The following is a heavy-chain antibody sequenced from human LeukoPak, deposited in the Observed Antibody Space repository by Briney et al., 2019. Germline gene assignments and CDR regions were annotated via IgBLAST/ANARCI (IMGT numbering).Heavy chain of an antibody. D-gene: IGHD3/OR15-3a*01. V-gene: IGHV3-11*01. Sequence: GGSLRLSCAASGFTFSDYYMSWIRQAPGKGLEWVSYISSSGSTIYYADSVKGRCTISRDNAKNSLYLQMNSLRAEDTAVYYCARDLTSGLVIHDYFDYWGQGTLVTVSS. CDR1: GFTFSDYY. CDR3: ARDLTSGLVIHDYFDY. CDR2: ISSSGSTI. J-gene: IGHJ4*02.